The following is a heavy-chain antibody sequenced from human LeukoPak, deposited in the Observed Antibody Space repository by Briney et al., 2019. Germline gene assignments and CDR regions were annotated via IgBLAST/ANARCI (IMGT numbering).Heavy chain of an antibody. D-gene: IGHD4-11*01. CDR3: VKRVDYSEKYYFDS. CDR2: ISGDVRST. CDR1: RFTFNSYA. V-gene: IGHV3-23*01. J-gene: IGHJ4*02. Sequence: GGSLRLSCAASRFTFNSYAMRWVRQAPGKGLEWVSAISGDVRSTFYADSVKGRFTISRDNSKNTLSLQMNSLRADDTAIYYFVKRVDYSEKYYFDSWGRGTLVSVSS.